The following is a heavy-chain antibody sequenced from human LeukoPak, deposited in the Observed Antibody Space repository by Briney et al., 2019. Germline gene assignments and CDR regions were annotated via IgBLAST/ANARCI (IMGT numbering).Heavy chain of an antibody. CDR2: IYHSGST. D-gene: IGHD3-3*01. V-gene: IGHV4-4*07. J-gene: IGHJ4*02. CDR3: ARTLEGSPFDY. Sequence: SETLSLTCSVFGGSIGTYYGNWIRQPAGKGLEWIGRIYHSGSTNYNPSLKSRVTMSVDTSKNQFSLRLSSVTAADTAVYYCARTLEGSPFDYWGQGTLVTVSS. CDR1: GGSIGTYY.